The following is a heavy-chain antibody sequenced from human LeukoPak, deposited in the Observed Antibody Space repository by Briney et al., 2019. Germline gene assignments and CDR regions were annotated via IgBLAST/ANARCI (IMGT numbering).Heavy chain of an antibody. Sequence: WASVKVSCKASGYTFTSYAMNWVRQAPGQGLEWMGWISAYNGNTNYAQKLQGRVTMTTDTSTSTAYMELRSLRSDDTAVYYCASLGASIVWFDPWGQGTLVTVSS. CDR1: GYTFTSYA. V-gene: IGHV1-18*01. CDR3: ASLGASIVWFDP. J-gene: IGHJ5*02. D-gene: IGHD1-26*01. CDR2: ISAYNGNT.